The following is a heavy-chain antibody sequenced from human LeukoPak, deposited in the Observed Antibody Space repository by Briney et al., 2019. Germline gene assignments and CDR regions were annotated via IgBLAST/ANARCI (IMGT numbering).Heavy chain of an antibody. Sequence: SETLSLTCTVSGGSVSSGSYYWSWIRQPPGKGLEWIGYIYYSGSTNYNPSLKSRVTISVGTSKNQFSLKLSSVTAADTAVYYCARLRGYSYVIDYWGQGTLVTVSS. CDR2: IYYSGST. CDR1: GGSVSSGSYY. CDR3: ARLRGYSYVIDY. V-gene: IGHV4-61*01. J-gene: IGHJ4*02. D-gene: IGHD5-18*01.